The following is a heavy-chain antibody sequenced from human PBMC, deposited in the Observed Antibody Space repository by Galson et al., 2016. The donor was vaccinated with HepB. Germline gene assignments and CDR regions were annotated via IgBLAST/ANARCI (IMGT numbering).Heavy chain of an antibody. CDR2: ISRDSSTT. Sequence: SLRLSCAGSGFTFRSYSMNWVRQAPGKGLEWVSYISRDSSTTHCADSVKGRFTISRDNAQNSLYLQLNSLRDEDTAVYYCARTYSSTWLDAFDIWGQGTMVTVSS. CDR3: ARTYSSTWLDAFDI. D-gene: IGHD6-13*01. V-gene: IGHV3-48*02. CDR1: GFTFRSYS. J-gene: IGHJ3*02.